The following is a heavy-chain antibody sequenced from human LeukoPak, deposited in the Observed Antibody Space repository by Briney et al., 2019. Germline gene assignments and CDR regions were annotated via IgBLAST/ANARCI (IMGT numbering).Heavy chain of an antibody. V-gene: IGHV4-34*01. D-gene: IGHD3-22*01. Sequence: SETLSLTCAVYGGSFSDYYWSWIRQPPGKGLEWIGEINHSGSTNYNPSLKSRVTISVDTSKNQFSLKLSSVTAADTAVYYCAASFAPYYYDSSGYYFDYWGQGTLVTVSS. CDR1: GGSFSDYY. J-gene: IGHJ4*02. CDR2: INHSGST. CDR3: AASFAPYYYDSSGYYFDY.